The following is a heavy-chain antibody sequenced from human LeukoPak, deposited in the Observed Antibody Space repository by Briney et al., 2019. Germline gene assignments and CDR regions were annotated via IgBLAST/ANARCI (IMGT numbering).Heavy chain of an antibody. D-gene: IGHD6-13*01. Sequence: KPSETLSLTCTVSGGSISSSSYYWGWIRQPPGKGLEWIGSIYYSGSTYYNPSLKSQVTISVDTSKNQFSLKLSSVTAADTAVYYCARHEYSSSWYRSNWFDPWGQGTLVTVSS. J-gene: IGHJ5*02. V-gene: IGHV4-39*01. CDR3: ARHEYSSSWYRSNWFDP. CDR2: IYYSGST. CDR1: GGSISSSSYY.